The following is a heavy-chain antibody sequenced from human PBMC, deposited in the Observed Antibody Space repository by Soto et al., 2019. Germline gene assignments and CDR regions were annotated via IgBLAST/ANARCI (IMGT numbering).Heavy chain of an antibody. CDR3: ARVIRPQQLVLYYYMDV. CDR1: GFTFSDYY. CDR2: ISSSGSTI. D-gene: IGHD6-13*01. V-gene: IGHV3-11*01. Sequence: GGSLRLSCAASGFTFSDYYMSWIRQAPGKGLEWVSYISSSGSTIYYADSVKGRFTISRDNAKNSLYLQMNSLRAEDTAVYYCARVIRPQQLVLYYYMDVWGKGTTVTVSS. J-gene: IGHJ6*03.